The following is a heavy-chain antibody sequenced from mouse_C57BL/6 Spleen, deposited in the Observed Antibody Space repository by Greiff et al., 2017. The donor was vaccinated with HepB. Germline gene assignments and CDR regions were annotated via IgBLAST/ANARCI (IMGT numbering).Heavy chain of an antibody. CDR3: ARGYYYGSSNGYFDV. CDR2: FHPYNDDT. V-gene: IGHV1-47*01. D-gene: IGHD1-1*01. CDR1: GYTFTTYP. Sequence: VQLVESGAELVKPGASVKTSCKASGYTFTTYPIEWMKQNHGKSLEWIGNFHPYNDDTKYNEKFKGNATLTVEKSSSTVYLELSRLTSDDSAVYYCARGYYYGSSNGYFDVWGTGTTVTVSS. J-gene: IGHJ1*03.